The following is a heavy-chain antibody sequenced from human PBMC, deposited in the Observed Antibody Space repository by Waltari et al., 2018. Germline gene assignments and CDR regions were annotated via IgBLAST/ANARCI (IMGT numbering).Heavy chain of an antibody. CDR1: GFTFSRSW. V-gene: IGHV3-7*01. Sequence: EVQLVESGGGLVQPGGSLRLSCAASGFTFSRSWMSWVRQAPGKGLEWVANIKQDGSEKYYVDSVKGRFTISRDNAKNSLYLQMNSLRAEDTAVYYCASFAGDYWGQGTLVTVSS. J-gene: IGHJ4*02. CDR3: ASFAGDY. CDR2: IKQDGSEK.